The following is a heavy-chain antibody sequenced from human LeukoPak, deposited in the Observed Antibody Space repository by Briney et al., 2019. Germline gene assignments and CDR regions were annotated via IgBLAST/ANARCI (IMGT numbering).Heavy chain of an antibody. V-gene: IGHV4-39*07. J-gene: IGHJ3*01. CDR3: ASGLLRFLSPVAFDF. CDR2: IFFSGKT. D-gene: IGHD3-3*01. CDR1: GGSISSTNYY. Sequence: SETLSLTCTVSGGSISSTNYYWSWIRQPPGKGLEWAGSIFFSGKTYYHPSLRNRVTISVDMSTNQVSLKLTSVTAADTGVYYCASGLLRFLSPVAFDFWGQGKMVSVSS.